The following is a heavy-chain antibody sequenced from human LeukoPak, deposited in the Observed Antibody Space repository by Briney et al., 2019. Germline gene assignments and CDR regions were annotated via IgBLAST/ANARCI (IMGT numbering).Heavy chain of an antibody. D-gene: IGHD6-13*01. CDR3: VTYSSSWRLFDY. V-gene: IGHV3-30*02. CDR1: GFTFSSYA. Sequence: GGSLRLSCAASGFTFSSYAMHWVRQAPGKGLEWVAFIRYDGSNKYYADSVKGRFTISRDNSKNTLYLQMNSLRAGDTAVYYCVTYSSSWRLFDYWGQGTLVTVSS. J-gene: IGHJ4*02. CDR2: IRYDGSNK.